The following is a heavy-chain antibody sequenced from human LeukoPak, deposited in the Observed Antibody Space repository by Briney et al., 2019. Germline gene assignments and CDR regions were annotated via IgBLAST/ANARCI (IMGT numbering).Heavy chain of an antibody. CDR2: INHSGST. CDR3: ARDFSSGCLFDY. V-gene: IGHV4-34*01. Sequence: SETLSLTCAVYGGSFSGYYWSWIRQPPGKGLEWIGEINHSGSTNYNPSLKSRVTISVDTSKNQFSLQLNSVTPEDTAAYYCARDFSSGCLFDYWGQGTLVTVSS. CDR1: GGSFSGYY. D-gene: IGHD6-19*01. J-gene: IGHJ4*02.